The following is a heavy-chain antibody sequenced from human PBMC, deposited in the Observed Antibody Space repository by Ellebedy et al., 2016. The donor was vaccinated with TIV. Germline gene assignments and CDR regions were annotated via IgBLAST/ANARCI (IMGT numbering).Heavy chain of an antibody. CDR1: GFTFTQYW. Sequence: GESLKISCAASGFTFTQYWLHWVRQAPGKGPVWVSRINSDGSSTTYADSVRGRFTISRDNAKNSLYLQMNSLTVEDTAVYYCARRYCTISRCFAASWASLDMWGQGTMVTVSS. J-gene: IGHJ3*02. D-gene: IGHD2-2*01. CDR3: ARRYCTISRCFAASWASLDM. V-gene: IGHV3-74*01. CDR2: INSDGSST.